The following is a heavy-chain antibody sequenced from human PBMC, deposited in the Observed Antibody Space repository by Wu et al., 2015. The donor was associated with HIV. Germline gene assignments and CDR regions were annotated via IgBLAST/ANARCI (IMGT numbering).Heavy chain of an antibody. V-gene: IGHV1-18*01. Sequence: QAQVVQSGAEVKKPGASVKVSCKASGYNFTNYGISWVRQAPGQGLEWMGWIMTSNGNTKYAQKFQGRVTMTTDTSTSTAYMELRSLRFDDTAVYYCGRVAGCSFTWCYWRMDVWGQGP. CDR3: GRVAGCSFTWCYWRMDV. D-gene: IGHD2-2*01. J-gene: IGHJ6*02. CDR2: IMTSNGNT. CDR1: GYNFTNYG.